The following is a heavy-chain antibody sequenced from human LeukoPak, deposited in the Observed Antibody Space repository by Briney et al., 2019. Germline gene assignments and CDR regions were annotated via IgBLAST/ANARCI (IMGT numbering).Heavy chain of an antibody. CDR2: IIPIFGTA. J-gene: IGHJ4*02. D-gene: IGHD4-17*01. CDR3: ARVDYGDYEDYEGPLDY. V-gene: IGHV1-69*13. CDR1: GGTFSSYA. Sequence: ASVKVSCKASGGTFSSYAISWVRQAPGQGLEWMGGIIPIFGTANYAQKFQGRVTITADESTSTAYMELSSLRSEDTAVYYCARVDYGDYEDYEGPLDYWGQGTLVTVSS.